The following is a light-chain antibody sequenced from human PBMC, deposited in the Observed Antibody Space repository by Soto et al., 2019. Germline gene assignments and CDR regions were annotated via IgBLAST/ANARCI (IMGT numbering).Light chain of an antibody. CDR2: SNN. Sequence: QSVLTQPPSASGTPGQRVTISCSGSSSNIGSNTVNWYQQLPGTAPKLLIHSNNQRPSGVPDRFSGSKSGTSASLAISGLQSEDEADYYCAAWDDSLSGQDYVFGTGTKVTVL. V-gene: IGLV1-44*01. CDR1: SSNIGSNT. CDR3: AAWDDSLSGQDYV. J-gene: IGLJ1*01.